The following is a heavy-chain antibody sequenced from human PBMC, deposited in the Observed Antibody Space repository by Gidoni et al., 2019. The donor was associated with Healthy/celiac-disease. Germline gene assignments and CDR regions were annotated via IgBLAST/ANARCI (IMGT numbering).Heavy chain of an antibody. V-gene: IGHV5-51*01. CDR1: GYSFTSYW. Sequence: EVQLVQSGAEGKKPGGSLKISCKGSGYSFTSYWIGWVRQMPGKGLEWMGIYPGDLDTRYSPSCQGQFTISADKPIITAYLQWSSLKASDTAMYYCARHISSGWYAYWGQGTLVTVSS. D-gene: IGHD6-19*01. CDR3: ARHISSGWYAY. J-gene: IGHJ4*02. CDR2: YPGDLDT.